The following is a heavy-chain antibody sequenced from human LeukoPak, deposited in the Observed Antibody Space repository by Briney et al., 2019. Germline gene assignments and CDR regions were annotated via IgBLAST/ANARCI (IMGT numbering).Heavy chain of an antibody. Sequence: SQTLSLTCTVSGGSISSGDYYWNWIRQPPGKGLEWIGYIYHSGSTYYSPSLKSRVSISVDTPKNQLSLKLSSVTAADTAVYYCAREQLRYFDVWGQGTLVTVSS. CDR1: GGSISSGDYY. V-gene: IGHV4-30-4*01. CDR2: IYHSGST. J-gene: IGHJ4*02. CDR3: AREQLRYFDV. D-gene: IGHD3-9*01.